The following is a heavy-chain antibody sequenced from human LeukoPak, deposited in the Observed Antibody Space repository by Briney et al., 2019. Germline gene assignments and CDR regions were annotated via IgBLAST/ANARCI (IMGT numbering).Heavy chain of an antibody. CDR3: ARDPGGNPFFDY. CDR2: IRPNGGDT. V-gene: IGHV1-2*02. D-gene: IGHD4-23*01. Sequence: ASVKVSCKASGYTFTGYYMHWVRQAPGQGLEWMGWIRPNGGDTQYAQKFQARVTMTRDTSISTVYMELSSLASDDTAVYYCARDPGGNPFFDYWGQGTLVTVSS. CDR1: GYTFTGYY. J-gene: IGHJ4*02.